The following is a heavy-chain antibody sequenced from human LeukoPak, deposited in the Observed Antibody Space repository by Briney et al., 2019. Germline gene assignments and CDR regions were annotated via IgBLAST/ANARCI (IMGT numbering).Heavy chain of an antibody. J-gene: IGHJ4*02. CDR1: EFIFSDYY. V-gene: IGHV3-11*06. CDR2: ISGSSTYT. CDR3: ARVGSRGYYFDY. Sequence: VGSRRLSCAASEFIFSDYYMSWIRQAPGKGLEWVSHISGSSTYTNYADSVKGRFTISRDNANSSLYLQMDSLTAEDTAVFYCARVGSRGYYFDYWGQGTLVSVSS. D-gene: IGHD1-26*01.